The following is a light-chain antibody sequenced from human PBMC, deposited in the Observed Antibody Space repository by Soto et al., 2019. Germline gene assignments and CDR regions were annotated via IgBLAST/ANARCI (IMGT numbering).Light chain of an antibody. CDR3: QTWGTGMV. Sequence: QPVLTQSPSASASLGASVKLTCTLSSGHSSYAIAWHQQQPEKGPRYLMKLNSDGSHSKGDGIPDRFSGSSSGAERYLTSSSLQSEDEADYYCQTWGTGMVFGGGTQLTVL. V-gene: IGLV4-69*01. J-gene: IGLJ2*01. CDR1: SGHSSYA. CDR2: LNSDGSH.